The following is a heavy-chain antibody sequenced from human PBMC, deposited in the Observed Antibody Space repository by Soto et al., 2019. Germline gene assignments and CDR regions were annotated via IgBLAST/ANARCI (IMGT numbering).Heavy chain of an antibody. CDR3: ARDSGGGYYYDSSGYYPLRY. V-gene: IGHV1-2*04. Sequence: ASVKVSCKASGYTFTGYYMHWVRQAPGQGLEWMGWINPNSGGTNYAQKFQGWVTMTRDTPISTAYMELSRLRSDDTAVYYCARDSGGGYYYDSSGYYPLRYWGQGTLVTVSS. J-gene: IGHJ4*02. CDR2: INPNSGGT. D-gene: IGHD3-22*01. CDR1: GYTFTGYY.